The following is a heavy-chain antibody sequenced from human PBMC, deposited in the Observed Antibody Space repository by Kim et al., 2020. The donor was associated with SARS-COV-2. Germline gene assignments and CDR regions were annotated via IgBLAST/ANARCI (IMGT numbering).Heavy chain of an antibody. D-gene: IGHD6-19*01. J-gene: IGHJ4*02. CDR1: GFTFSSYA. CDR2: TSTNGGST. V-gene: IGHV3-64D*06. Sequence: GGSLRLSCSASGFTFSSYAMHWVRQAPGKGLEYVSATSTNGGSTYYADSVKDRFIISRDNSRNMLYLQMSSLRREDTAVYYCVKEWTSGWYDFDYWGQGTLVTFSS. CDR3: VKEWTSGWYDFDY.